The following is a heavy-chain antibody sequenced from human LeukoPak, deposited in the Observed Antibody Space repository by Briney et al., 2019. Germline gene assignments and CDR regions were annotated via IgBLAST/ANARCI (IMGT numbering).Heavy chain of an antibody. CDR3: AREPTTVTKGLDI. V-gene: IGHV4-59*11. CDR2: ISYIGSN. D-gene: IGHD4-17*01. CDR1: GGSISSHY. J-gene: IGHJ3*02. Sequence: PSETLSLTCTVSGGSISSHYWTWIREPPGKGLEWIGYISYIGSNNHNPSLKSRVTISVDTSKNQFSLKLRSVAAADAAVYFGAREPTTVTKGLDIWGQGIMVTVSS.